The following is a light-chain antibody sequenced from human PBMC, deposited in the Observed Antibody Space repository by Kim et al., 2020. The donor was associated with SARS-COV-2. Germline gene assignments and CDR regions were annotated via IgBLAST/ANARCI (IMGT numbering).Light chain of an antibody. CDR3: QVWHSRSDQVI. J-gene: IGLJ2*01. CDR2: YDG. V-gene: IGLV3-21*04. Sequence: SYVLTQSPSVSVAPGKTATITCEGDNIGSKSVHWYQQKPGQAPVLIIYYDGDRPSGIPERFSGSNSGKTATLTISRVGAGDEAAYYCQVWHSRSDQVIFGGGTQLTVL. CDR1: NIGSKS.